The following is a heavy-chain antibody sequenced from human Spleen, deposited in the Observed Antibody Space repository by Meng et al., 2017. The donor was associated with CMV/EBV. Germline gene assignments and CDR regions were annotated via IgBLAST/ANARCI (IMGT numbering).Heavy chain of an antibody. J-gene: IGHJ6*02. CDR3: ARGHREQLLSNHYYYGMDV. CDR1: GGSFSGYY. Sequence: SETLSLTCAVSGGSFSGYYWSWIRQPPGKGPEWIGELDEDGSTKYHPSLKSRVTISSDTSKNQFSLHLSSVTAADTAVYYCARGHREQLLSNHYYYGMDVWGQGTTVTVSS. D-gene: IGHD6-6*01. CDR2: LDEDGST. V-gene: IGHV4-34*01.